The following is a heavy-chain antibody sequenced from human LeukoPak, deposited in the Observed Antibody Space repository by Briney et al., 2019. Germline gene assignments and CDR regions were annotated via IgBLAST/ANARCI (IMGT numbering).Heavy chain of an antibody. Sequence: GGSLILPCAASGFTFNDYGMSWFRQGPGKGLEWVSGINWNGGTTGYADSVRGRFTISRDNAKNSLYLQMNSLRAEDTALYYCARDKHYYASSNYVWGQGTLVTVSS. J-gene: IGHJ4*02. D-gene: IGHD3-22*01. V-gene: IGHV3-20*04. CDR3: ARDKHYYASSNYV. CDR1: GFTFNDYG. CDR2: INWNGGTT.